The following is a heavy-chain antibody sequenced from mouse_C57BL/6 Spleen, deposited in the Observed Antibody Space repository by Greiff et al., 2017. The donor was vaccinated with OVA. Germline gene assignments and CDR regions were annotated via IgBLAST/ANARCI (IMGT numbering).Heavy chain of an antibody. V-gene: IGHV5-4*03. CDR1: GFTFSSYA. J-gene: IGHJ4*01. CDR3: ARAASGYYYGSSSYYAMDY. D-gene: IGHD1-1*01. Sequence: DVMLVESGGGLVKPGGSLKLSCAASGFTFSSYAMSWVRQTPEKRLEWVATISDGGSYTYYPDNVKGRFTISRDNAKNNLYLQMSHLKSEDTAMYYCARAASGYYYGSSSYYAMDYWGQGTSVTVSS. CDR2: ISDGGSYT.